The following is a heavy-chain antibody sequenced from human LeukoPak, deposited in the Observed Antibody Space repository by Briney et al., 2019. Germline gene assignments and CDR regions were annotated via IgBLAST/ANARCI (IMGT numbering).Heavy chain of an antibody. Sequence: GGSLRLSCAASGFSFNNYAMSWVRQAPGKGLEWVSAISGGGDATKYADSVKGRFTISRDNSKNTLSPQMNSLRAEDTAVYYCAKSDCGTIGCKLLNYWGQRTLVTVSS. D-gene: IGHD2-21*01. V-gene: IGHV3-23*01. CDR2: ISGGGDAT. CDR3: AKSDCGTIGCKLLNY. J-gene: IGHJ4*02. CDR1: GFSFNNYA.